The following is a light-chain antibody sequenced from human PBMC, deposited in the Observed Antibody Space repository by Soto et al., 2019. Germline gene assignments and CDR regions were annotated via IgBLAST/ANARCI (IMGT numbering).Light chain of an antibody. J-gene: IGKJ3*01. CDR2: AAS. Sequence: DIQMTQSPSSLSASVGDRVTITCRASESISNNLNWYQHKPGKAPKVLIYAASSLQCGVPSRFSGSGSGTDFILTITSLQAEDFATYYCQQSYSSLGFTFGPGTKVDL. CDR1: ESISNN. CDR3: QQSYSSLGFT. V-gene: IGKV1-39*01.